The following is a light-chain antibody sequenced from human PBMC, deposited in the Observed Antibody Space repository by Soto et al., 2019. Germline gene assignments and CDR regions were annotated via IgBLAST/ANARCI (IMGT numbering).Light chain of an antibody. J-gene: IGKJ3*01. CDR2: AAS. Sequence: DIQLTQSPSFLSASVGDRVTITCRASQGISSYLAWYQQKPGKAPKVLIYAASTVQSGVPSRFSGSGSGTAFTLTISSLQPEDFATYYCQQLNSYPPTFGPGTKVDIK. CDR1: QGISSY. V-gene: IGKV1-9*01. CDR3: QQLNSYPPT.